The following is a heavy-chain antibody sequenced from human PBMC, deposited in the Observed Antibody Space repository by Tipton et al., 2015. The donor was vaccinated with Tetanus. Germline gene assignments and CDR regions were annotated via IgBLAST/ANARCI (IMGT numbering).Heavy chain of an antibody. CDR1: GGSFRSGDHY. V-gene: IGHV4-30-4*01. Sequence: TLSLTCTVSGGSFRSGDHYWSWIRQTPGKGLEWIVYIYYRGNSDYNPSLESRVTLSVDTSNNQFSLKLNSVTAAATAVYYCARLASYSNHLNAWGQGALVPVSS. J-gene: IGHJ4*02. CDR3: ARLASYSNHLNA. D-gene: IGHD4-11*01. CDR2: IYYRGNS.